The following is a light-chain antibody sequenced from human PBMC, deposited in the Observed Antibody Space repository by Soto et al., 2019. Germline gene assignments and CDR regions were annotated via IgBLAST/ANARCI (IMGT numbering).Light chain of an antibody. CDR2: DAS. J-gene: IGKJ1*01. V-gene: IGKV1-33*01. CDR3: QQYDKLPPPWT. CDR1: QDIATY. Sequence: PITQSASSLSASVGNRVTITCQASQDIATYLNWYQQKPGKAPNLLIYDASNLETGVPSRFSGGGSGTHFTLTISNLQPEDIATYYGQQYDKLPPPWTFGQGTKVDIK.